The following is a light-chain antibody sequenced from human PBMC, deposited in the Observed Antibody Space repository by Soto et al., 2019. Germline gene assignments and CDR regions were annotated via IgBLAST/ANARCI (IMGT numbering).Light chain of an antibody. CDR2: DAS. J-gene: IGKJ5*01. V-gene: IGKV3-11*01. CDR3: QQRNNWPRIT. CDR1: QTVGTY. Sequence: EIVLTQFPATLSLFPGETATLSCRASQTVGTYLAWYQQKPGQAPRLLISDASNRATGVPTRFSGSGSGTDFTLTISSLEPEDFPVYFCQQRNNWPRITFGQGTRLEIK.